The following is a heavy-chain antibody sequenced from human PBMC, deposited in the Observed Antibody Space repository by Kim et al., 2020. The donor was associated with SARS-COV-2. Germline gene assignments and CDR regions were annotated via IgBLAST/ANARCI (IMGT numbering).Heavy chain of an antibody. CDR3: TTVSMR. Sequence: GGSLRLSCAVSGIPFSDAWFNWVRQSPGNGLEWVGRIKSKSDGGTADLAAPVKGRFAISRDDSENTLYLLMNDVKSDDSAMYYCTTVSMRWGQGTLVTVS. V-gene: IGHV3-15*01. CDR2: IKSKSDGGTA. CDR1: GIPFSDAW. J-gene: IGHJ4*02. D-gene: IGHD2-2*01.